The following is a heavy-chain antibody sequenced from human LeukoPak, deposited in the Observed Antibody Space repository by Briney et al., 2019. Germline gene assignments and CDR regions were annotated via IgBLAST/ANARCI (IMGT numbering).Heavy chain of an antibody. D-gene: IGHD3-22*01. CDR2: IKQDGSEK. CDR1: GFTFSSYW. V-gene: IGHV3-7*01. CDR3: ARGYYDSSGSPFDY. Sequence: GGSLRLSCAASGFTFSSYWMSWVRQAPGKGLEWVANIKQDGSEKYYVDSVKGRFTISRDSAKNSLFPQMNSLRAEDTAVYYCARGYYDSSGSPFDYWGQGTLVTVSS. J-gene: IGHJ4*02.